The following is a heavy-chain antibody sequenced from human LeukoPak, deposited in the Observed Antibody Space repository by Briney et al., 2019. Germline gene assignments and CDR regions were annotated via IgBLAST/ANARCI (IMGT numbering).Heavy chain of an antibody. CDR1: GGTFSSYA. CDR2: IIPIFGTA. J-gene: IGHJ4*02. Sequence: ASVKVSCKASGGTFSSYAISWVRQAPGQGLEWMGGIIPIFGTANYAQKFQGRVTITADESTSTAYMELSSLRSEDMAVYYCARGRLWLRAFDYWGQGTLVTVSS. D-gene: IGHD5-18*01. V-gene: IGHV1-69*13. CDR3: ARGRLWLRAFDY.